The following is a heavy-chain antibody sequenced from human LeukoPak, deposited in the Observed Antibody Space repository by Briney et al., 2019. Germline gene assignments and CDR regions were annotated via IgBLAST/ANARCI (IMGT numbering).Heavy chain of an antibody. V-gene: IGHV4-34*01. Sequence: KPSETLSLTCAVYGGSFSGYYWSWIRQPPGKGLEWIGEINHSGSTNYNPSLKSRVTISLDTSKNQFSLRLSSLTAADTAVYYCARDRLSLGAFDIWGQGTMVTVSS. J-gene: IGHJ3*02. CDR1: GGSFSGYY. CDR3: ARDRLSLGAFDI. D-gene: IGHD7-27*01. CDR2: INHSGST.